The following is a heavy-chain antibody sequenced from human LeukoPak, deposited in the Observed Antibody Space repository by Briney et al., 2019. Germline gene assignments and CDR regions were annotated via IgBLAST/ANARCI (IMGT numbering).Heavy chain of an antibody. Sequence: PGGSLRLPCAASGFTVSSNYMSWVRQAPGKGLEWVSVIYSGGSTYYADSVKGRFTISRDNSKNTLYLQMNSLRAEDTAVYYCARGTIFGVVRSLDYWGQGTLVTVSS. CDR1: GFTVSSNY. D-gene: IGHD3-3*01. CDR3: ARGTIFGVVRSLDY. V-gene: IGHV3-66*02. CDR2: IYSGGST. J-gene: IGHJ4*02.